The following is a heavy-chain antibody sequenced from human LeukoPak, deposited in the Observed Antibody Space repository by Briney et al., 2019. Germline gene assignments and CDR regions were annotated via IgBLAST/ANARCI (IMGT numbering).Heavy chain of an antibody. CDR2: INHSGST. D-gene: IGHD3-9*01. CDR3: ARPLGGDYDILTGYGY. CDR1: GGSFSGYY. V-gene: IGHV4-34*01. J-gene: IGHJ4*02. Sequence: SETLSLTCAVYGGSFSGYYWSWIRQPPGKGLEWIGEINHSGSTNYNPSLKSRVTISVGTSKNQFSLKLSSVTAADTAVYYCARPLGGDYDILTGYGYWGQGTLVTVSS.